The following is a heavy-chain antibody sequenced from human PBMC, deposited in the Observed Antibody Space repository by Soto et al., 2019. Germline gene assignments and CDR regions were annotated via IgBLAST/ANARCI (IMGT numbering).Heavy chain of an antibody. V-gene: IGHV4-59*08. CDR3: ARSAIAAAGIVP. D-gene: IGHD6-13*01. J-gene: IGHJ5*02. CDR2: IYYSGST. Sequence: PSETLSLTCTVSGGSISSYYWSWIRQPPGKGLEWIGYIYYSGSTNYNPSLKSRVTISVDTSKNQFSLKLSSVTAADTAVYYCARSAIAAAGIVPWGQGTLVTVSS. CDR1: GGSISSYY.